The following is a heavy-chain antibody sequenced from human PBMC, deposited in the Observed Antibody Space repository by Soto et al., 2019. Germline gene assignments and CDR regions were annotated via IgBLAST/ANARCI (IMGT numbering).Heavy chain of an antibody. V-gene: IGHV3-33*01. CDR1: GFTFSSYG. J-gene: IGHJ4*02. CDR2: IWYDGSNK. Sequence: PGGSLRLSCAASGFTFSSYGMHWVRHAPGKGLEWVAVIWYDGSNKYYADSVKGRFTISRDNSKNTQHLQMNSLRAEDTAVYYCAREGSGTSFDYWGQGTLVTVSS. CDR3: AREGSGTSFDY. D-gene: IGHD1-26*01.